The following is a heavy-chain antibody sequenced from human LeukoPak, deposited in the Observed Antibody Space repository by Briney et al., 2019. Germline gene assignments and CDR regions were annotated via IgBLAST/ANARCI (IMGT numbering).Heavy chain of an antibody. CDR3: AAAPNFYYFDY. D-gene: IGHD2/OR15-2a*01. CDR2: IKEDGSEK. CDR1: GFNFNSYW. J-gene: IGHJ4*02. Sequence: GGSLRLSCGASGFNFNSYWMSRVRQAPGKGLEWLANIKEDGSEKYYVDSVKGRFTISRDNSRNLVYLQMNNLGAEDTAVYSCAAAPNFYYFDYWGRGTLVTVSS. V-gene: IGHV3-7*01.